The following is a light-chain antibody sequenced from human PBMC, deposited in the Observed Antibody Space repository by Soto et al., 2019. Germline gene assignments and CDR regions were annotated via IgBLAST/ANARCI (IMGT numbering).Light chain of an antibody. V-gene: IGKV3-15*01. CDR1: QSVSTN. CDR3: QQYNTWPPIT. CDR2: GAS. J-gene: IGKJ5*01. Sequence: EIVMTQSPATLSVSPGERATLSCRASQSVSTNLAWYQQKPGQAPRLLIFGASTRATGMPARFSGSGSGTEFTLTISGLQSEDFAVYYCQQYNTWPPITFGPGTRLDIK.